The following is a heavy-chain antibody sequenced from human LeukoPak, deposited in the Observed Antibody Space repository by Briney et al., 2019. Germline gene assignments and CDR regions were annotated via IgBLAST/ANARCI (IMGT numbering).Heavy chain of an antibody. CDR1: GFTFSSYG. D-gene: IGHD6-6*01. V-gene: IGHV3-33*06. Sequence: LGRSLRLSCAASGFTFSSYGMHWVRQAPGKGLEWVAVIWYDGSNKYYADSVKGRFTISRDNSKNTLYLQMNSLRAEDTAVYYCAKSGFMGIAAHDYYYMDVWGKGTTVTVSS. CDR3: AKSGFMGIAAHDYYYMDV. J-gene: IGHJ6*03. CDR2: IWYDGSNK.